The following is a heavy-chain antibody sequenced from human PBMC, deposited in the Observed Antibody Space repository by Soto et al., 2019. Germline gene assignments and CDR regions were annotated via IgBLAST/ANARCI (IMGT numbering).Heavy chain of an antibody. CDR3: ARDGRASYGDPYNWFDP. CDR1: GFTFSSYW. J-gene: IGHJ5*02. Sequence: GGSLRLSCAASGFTFSSYWMHWVRQAPGKGLVWVSRINSDGSSTSYADSVKGRFTISRDNDKNTLYLQMNSLSAEDTAVYYCARDGRASYGDPYNWFDPWGQGTLVTVSS. D-gene: IGHD4-17*01. V-gene: IGHV3-74*01. CDR2: INSDGSST.